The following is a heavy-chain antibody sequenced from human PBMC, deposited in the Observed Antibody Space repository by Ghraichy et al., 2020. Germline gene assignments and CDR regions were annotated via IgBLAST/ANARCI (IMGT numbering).Heavy chain of an antibody. CDR1: GGSISSSSYY. Sequence: ESLNISCTVSGGSISSSSYYWGWIRQPPGKGLEWIGSIYYSGSTYYNPSLKSRVTISVDTSKNQFSLKLSSVTAADTAVYYCARHERVVVVAAMGGFDYWGQGTLVTVSS. V-gene: IGHV4-39*01. J-gene: IGHJ4*02. CDR3: ARHERVVVVAAMGGFDY. D-gene: IGHD2-15*01. CDR2: IYYSGST.